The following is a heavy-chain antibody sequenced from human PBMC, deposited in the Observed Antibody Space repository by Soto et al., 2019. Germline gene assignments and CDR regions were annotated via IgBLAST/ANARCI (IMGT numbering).Heavy chain of an antibody. V-gene: IGHV4-59*01. CDR3: ARVGPNYYDSSGYDAFDI. D-gene: IGHD3-22*01. Sequence: SETLSLTCTVSGGSISSYYWSWIRQPTGKGLEWIGYIYYSGSTNYNPSLKSRVTISVDTSKNQFSLKLSSVTAADTAVYYCARVGPNYYDSSGYDAFDIWGQGTMVTVSS. CDR1: GGSISSYY. CDR2: IYYSGST. J-gene: IGHJ3*02.